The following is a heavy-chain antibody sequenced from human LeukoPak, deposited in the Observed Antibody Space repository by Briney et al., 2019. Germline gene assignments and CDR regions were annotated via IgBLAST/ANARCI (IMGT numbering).Heavy chain of an antibody. CDR1: GFTFSSYW. J-gene: IGHJ5*02. D-gene: IGHD3-10*01. CDR2: INSDGSST. V-gene: IGHV3-74*01. Sequence: GGSLRLSCAASGFTFSSYWMHWVRQAPGKGLVWVSRINSDGSSTSYADSVKGRLTISRDNAKNTLYLQMNSLRAEDTAVYYCPTPYGSGIINWFDPWGQGTLVTVSS. CDR3: PTPYGSGIINWFDP.